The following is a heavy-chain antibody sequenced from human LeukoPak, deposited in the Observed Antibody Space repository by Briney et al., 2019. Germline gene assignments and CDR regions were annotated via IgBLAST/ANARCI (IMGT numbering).Heavy chain of an antibody. Sequence: GGSLRLSCAASGFTFDDYAMHWVRQAPGKGLEWVSGISWNSGSIGYADSVKGRFTISRDNAKNSLYLQMNSLRAEDTALYYCAKDNEGRIRGLDYWGQGTLVTVSS. D-gene: IGHD4-17*01. CDR2: ISWNSGSI. CDR1: GFTFDDYA. V-gene: IGHV3-9*01. CDR3: AKDNEGRIRGLDY. J-gene: IGHJ4*02.